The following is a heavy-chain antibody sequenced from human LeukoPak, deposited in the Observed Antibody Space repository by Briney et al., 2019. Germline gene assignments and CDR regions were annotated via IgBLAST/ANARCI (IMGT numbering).Heavy chain of an antibody. CDR3: ASLRGGWHYYFDY. D-gene: IGHD6-19*01. J-gene: IGHJ4*02. CDR2: INSDGSST. CDR1: GFTISSYW. V-gene: IGHV3-74*01. Sequence: PGGSLRLSCAASGFTISSYWMHWVRQAPGKGLEWVSRINSDGSSTGYADSVKGRFTISRDNAKNTLYLQMKSLRAEDTAVYYCASLRGGWHYYFDYWGQGTLVTVSS.